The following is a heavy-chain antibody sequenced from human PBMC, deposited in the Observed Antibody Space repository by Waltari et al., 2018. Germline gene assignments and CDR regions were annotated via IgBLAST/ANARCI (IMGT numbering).Heavy chain of an antibody. D-gene: IGHD3-3*01. Sequence: QLHLQESGPILVKPSETLSLTCTVSGDSITSRNYYWGWIRQSPEKGLEWIGIIYYSGTDYYNPSLKCRVTISVDSSKNQFSLKVNAVTVADTAVYYCARLLPYDFWSSYSGWFDPWGQGVLVTVSS. CDR1: GDSITSRNYY. J-gene: IGHJ5*02. CDR3: ARLLPYDFWSSYSGWFDP. V-gene: IGHV4-39*01. CDR2: IYYSGTD.